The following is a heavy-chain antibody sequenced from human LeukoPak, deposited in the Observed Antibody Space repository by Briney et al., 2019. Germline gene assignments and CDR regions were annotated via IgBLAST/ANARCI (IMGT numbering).Heavy chain of an antibody. Sequence: ASVKVSCKVSGYTLTELSMHWVQQAPGKGLEWMGGFDPEDGETIYAQKFQGRVTMTEDTSTDTAYMELRSLRSDDTAVYYCARDKAVAGPPSDYWGQGTLVTVSS. CDR2: FDPEDGET. D-gene: IGHD6-19*01. J-gene: IGHJ4*02. V-gene: IGHV1-24*01. CDR1: GYTLTELS. CDR3: ARDKAVAGPPSDY.